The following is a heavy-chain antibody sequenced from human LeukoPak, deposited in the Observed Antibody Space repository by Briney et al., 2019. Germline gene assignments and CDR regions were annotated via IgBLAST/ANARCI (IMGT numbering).Heavy chain of an antibody. Sequence: SVKVSCKASGGTFSSYAISWVRQAPGQGLEWMGRIIPILGIANYAQKFQGRVTITADKSTSTAYMELSSLRSEDTAVYYCARTPYYYDSSGYYREYFDYWGQGTLVTVSS. D-gene: IGHD3-22*01. J-gene: IGHJ4*02. CDR1: GGTFSSYA. V-gene: IGHV1-69*04. CDR3: ARTPYYYDSSGYYREYFDY. CDR2: IIPILGIA.